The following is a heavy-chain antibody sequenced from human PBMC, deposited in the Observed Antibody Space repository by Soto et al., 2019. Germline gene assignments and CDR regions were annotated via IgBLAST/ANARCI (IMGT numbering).Heavy chain of an antibody. CDR2: IYHSGDT. D-gene: IGHD3-10*01. CDR3: ARYLLRGVIDY. V-gene: IGHV4-30-2*01. J-gene: IGHJ4*02. CDR1: GASISSGGYS. Sequence: SETLSLTCAVFGASISSGGYSWSWIRQPPEKGLEWIGYIYHSGDTFYNPSLRGRVTISVDRSKNQFSLNLKSVTAADTAVYYCARYLLRGVIDYWGQGSLVTVS.